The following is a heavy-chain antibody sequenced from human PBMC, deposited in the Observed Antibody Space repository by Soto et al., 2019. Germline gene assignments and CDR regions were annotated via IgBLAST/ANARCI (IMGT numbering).Heavy chain of an antibody. D-gene: IGHD6-13*01. J-gene: IGHJ6*02. CDR2: ISGSGGST. Sequence: EVQLLESGGGLVQPGGSLRLSCAASGFTFSSYAMSWVRQAPGKGLEWVSAISGSGGSTYYADSVKGRFTIARDNSKNTLYQQMNSLRAEDTTVYYCAKRDIAAAYGMDVWGQGTTVNVSS. CDR3: AKRDIAAAYGMDV. CDR1: GFTFSSYA. V-gene: IGHV3-23*01.